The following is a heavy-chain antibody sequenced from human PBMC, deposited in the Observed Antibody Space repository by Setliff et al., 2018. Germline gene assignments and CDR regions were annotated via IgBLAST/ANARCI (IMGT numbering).Heavy chain of an antibody. CDR2: INPNSGGT. CDR1: GYTFTVYT. D-gene: IGHD4-4*01. CDR3: AKSGDYSNRGHFDC. V-gene: IGHV1-2*04. Sequence: GASVKVSCKVSGYTFTVYTMNWVRQAPGQGLEWMGWINPNSGGTNYAQKFQGWVTMTRDTSISTAYMELSRLRSEDTAMYFCAKSGDYSNRGHFDCWGQGTLVTVSS. J-gene: IGHJ4*02.